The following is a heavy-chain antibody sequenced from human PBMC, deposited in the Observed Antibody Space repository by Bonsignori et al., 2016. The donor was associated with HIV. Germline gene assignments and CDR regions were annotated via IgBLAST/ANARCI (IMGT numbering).Heavy chain of an antibody. Sequence: GESLKISCAASGFTFSDYYMSWIRQAPGKGLEWVSYISSSGSTIYYADSVKGRFTISRDNAKNSLYLQMNSLRAEDTAVYYCARGSLWFGEFDYWGQGTLVTVSS. J-gene: IGHJ4*02. CDR2: ISSSGSTI. CDR1: GFTFSDYY. D-gene: IGHD3-10*01. CDR3: ARGSLWFGEFDY. V-gene: IGHV3-11*01.